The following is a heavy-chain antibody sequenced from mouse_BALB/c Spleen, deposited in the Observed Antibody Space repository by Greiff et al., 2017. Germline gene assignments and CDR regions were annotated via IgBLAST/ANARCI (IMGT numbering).Heavy chain of an antibody. CDR2: ISNGGGST. J-gene: IGHJ3*01. Sequence: EVKVVESGGGLVQPGGSLKLSCAASGFTFSSYTMSWVRQTPEKRLEWVAYISNGGGSTYYPDTVKGRFTISRDNAKNTLYLQMSSLKSEDTAMYYCAGQNPFVDWGQGTLVTVSA. CDR1: GFTFSSYT. V-gene: IGHV5-12-2*01. CDR3: AGQNPFVD.